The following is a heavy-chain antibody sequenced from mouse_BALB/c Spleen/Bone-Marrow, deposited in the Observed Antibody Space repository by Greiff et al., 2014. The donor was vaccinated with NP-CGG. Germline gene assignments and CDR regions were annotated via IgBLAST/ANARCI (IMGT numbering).Heavy chain of an antibody. Sequence: VQLQQSGAELVKPGASVKMSCKASGYTFTSYWMHWVKQRPGQGLEWIGVIDPSDSYTSYNQKFKGKATLTVDTSSSTAYMQPSSLTSEDSAVYYCTIPTARACFDYWGQGTTLTVSS. D-gene: IGHD3-2*01. CDR2: IDPSDSYT. CDR1: GYTFTSYW. J-gene: IGHJ2*01. CDR3: TIPTARACFDY. V-gene: IGHV1S127*01.